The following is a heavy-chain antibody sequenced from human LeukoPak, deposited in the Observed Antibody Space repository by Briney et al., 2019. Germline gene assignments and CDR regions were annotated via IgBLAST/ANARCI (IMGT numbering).Heavy chain of an antibody. Sequence: SETLSLTCTVSGGSISSNSYYWSWIRQPPGKGLEWIGEINHSGSTNYNPSLKSRVTISVDTSKNQFSLKLSSVTAADTAVYYCAVTSGCSGGSCYSAGWFDPWGQGTLVTVSS. CDR2: INHSGST. J-gene: IGHJ5*02. D-gene: IGHD2-15*01. CDR3: AVTSGCSGGSCYSAGWFDP. CDR1: GGSISSNSYY. V-gene: IGHV4-39*07.